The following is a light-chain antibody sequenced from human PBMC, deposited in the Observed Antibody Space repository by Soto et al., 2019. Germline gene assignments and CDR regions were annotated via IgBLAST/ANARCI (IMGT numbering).Light chain of an antibody. CDR1: QDVRSD. V-gene: IGKV1-17*01. CDR2: AAS. CDR3: LQHDSFPYT. J-gene: IGKJ2*01. Sequence: DIQMTQSPSSLSASVGHTVTITCRASQDVRSDLGWYQHTPGKAPKRLIYAASRLQGGVPSRFSGSGSGTEFTLTIGSLQPEDSATYYCLQHDSFPYTFGQGTRLEI.